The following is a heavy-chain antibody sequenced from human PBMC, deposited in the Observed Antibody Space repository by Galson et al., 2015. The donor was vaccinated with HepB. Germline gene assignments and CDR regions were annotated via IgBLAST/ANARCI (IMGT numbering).Heavy chain of an antibody. CDR1: GFTFSVST. CDR2: IRSKAHSYAT. D-gene: IGHD1-26*01. V-gene: IGHV3-73*01. J-gene: IGHJ3*02. Sequence: SLRLSCAASGFTFSVSTMHWVRQASGKGLEWVGHIRSKAHSYATAYAASVKGRFTISRADSKNTAYLQMSSPKTEDTAVYYCTKYSGSDAFDIWGQGTMVTVSS. CDR3: TKYSGSDAFDI.